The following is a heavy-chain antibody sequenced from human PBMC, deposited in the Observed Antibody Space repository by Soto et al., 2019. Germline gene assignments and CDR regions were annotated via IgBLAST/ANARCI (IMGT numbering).Heavy chain of an antibody. D-gene: IGHD3-10*01. CDR3: TRAGAGASDWNYGSSSS. Sequence: QIQLIQSGAEVKKPGASVKVSCKASGYTFSTSGFNWMRQAPGQGLEWVGWISGDSGDTNYAENFQGRVTMPIGTATSVAFMELRSLTSDDTAVYYCTRAGAGASDWNYGSSSSWGQGTLVTVSS. J-gene: IGHJ4*02. CDR2: ISGDSGDT. CDR1: GYTFSTSG. V-gene: IGHV1-18*04.